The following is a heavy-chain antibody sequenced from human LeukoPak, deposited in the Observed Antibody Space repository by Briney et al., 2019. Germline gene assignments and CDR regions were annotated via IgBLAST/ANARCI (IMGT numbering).Heavy chain of an antibody. D-gene: IGHD2-15*01. CDR2: ISGSGGST. V-gene: IGHV3-23*01. CDR3: AKVPGGKGWNFDS. CDR1: GFTFSSYA. Sequence: HSGGSLRLSCAASGFTFSSYAMNWVRQAPGKGLEWVSGISGSGGSTYYADSVKGRFTISRDNSKNTLYLQMNSLRAEDTAVYYCAKVPGGKGWNFDSWGQGTLVTVSS. J-gene: IGHJ4*02.